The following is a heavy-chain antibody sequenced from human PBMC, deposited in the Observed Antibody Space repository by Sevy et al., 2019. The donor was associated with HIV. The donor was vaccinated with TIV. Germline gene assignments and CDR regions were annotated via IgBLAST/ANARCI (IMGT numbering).Heavy chain of an antibody. Sequence: SETLSLTCAISGYSITSGYYWGWIRQPPGKGLEWIGSIYQSGSTHYNPSLMSRVTMLVDTSKNQFSLKLSSVTAADTAVYYCARHSHGSGTYYVPFDYWGQGTLVTVSS. V-gene: IGHV4-38-2*01. CDR1: GYSITSGYY. J-gene: IGHJ4*02. CDR3: ARHSHGSGTYYVPFDY. D-gene: IGHD3-10*01. CDR2: IYQSGST.